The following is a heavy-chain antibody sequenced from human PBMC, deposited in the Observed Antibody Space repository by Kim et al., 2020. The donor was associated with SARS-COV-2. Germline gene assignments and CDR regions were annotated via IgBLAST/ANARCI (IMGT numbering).Heavy chain of an antibody. CDR3: AREFKPYTYDWSPLDS. J-gene: IGHJ4*02. Sequence: GGSLRHSCAASGFTFSTYDMHWVRQATGKGLEWVSAIDTAGGTYYPDSVKGRFTISRENAKNSLYLQMDSLRPGDTAVYYCAREFKPYTYDWSPLDSWGQGTLVTVSS. V-gene: IGHV3-13*04. CDR1: GFTFSTYD. D-gene: IGHD3-16*01. CDR2: IDTAGGT.